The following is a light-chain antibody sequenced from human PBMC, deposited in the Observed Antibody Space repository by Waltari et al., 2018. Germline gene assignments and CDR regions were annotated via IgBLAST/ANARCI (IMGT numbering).Light chain of an antibody. Sequence: DIVMTQSPDSLTLSLGERATISCKSTQNILYHANNKNYLAWYQQKPGQPPKLLFYWASTRQSVVPDRFSGSGSATYFTLTITSLQAEDVAVYYCQEDYTTPGTFGQGTKLEV. CDR3: QEDYTTPGT. V-gene: IGKV4-1*01. CDR2: WAS. CDR1: QNILYHANNKNY. J-gene: IGKJ2*01.